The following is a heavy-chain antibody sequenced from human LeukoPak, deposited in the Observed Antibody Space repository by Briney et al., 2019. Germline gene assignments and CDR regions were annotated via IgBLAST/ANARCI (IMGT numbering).Heavy chain of an antibody. CDR2: ISGSGETI. D-gene: IGHD3-16*01. CDR3: VSAYGGLLDY. Sequence: GGSLRLSCAASGFTFSAYEMNWVRQAPGKGLQWFSYISGSGETIYYAASVKGRFTISRDNAKNSLSLQMNSLRAEDTAVYYCVSAYGGLLDYWGQGTLLTVSS. J-gene: IGHJ4*02. V-gene: IGHV3-48*03. CDR1: GFTFSAYE.